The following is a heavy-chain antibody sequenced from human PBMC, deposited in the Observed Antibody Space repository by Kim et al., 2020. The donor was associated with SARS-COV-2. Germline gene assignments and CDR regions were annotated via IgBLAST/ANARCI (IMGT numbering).Heavy chain of an antibody. D-gene: IGHD2-2*02. CDR3: ARGYRAFDI. V-gene: IGHV4-34*01. J-gene: IGHJ3*02. CDR1: GGSFSGYY. CDR2: INHSGST. Sequence: SETLSLTCAVYGGSFSGYYWSWIRQPPGKGLEWIGEINHSGSTNYNPSLKSRVTISVDTSKNQFSLKLSSVTAADTAVYYCARGYRAFDIWGQGTMVTVSS.